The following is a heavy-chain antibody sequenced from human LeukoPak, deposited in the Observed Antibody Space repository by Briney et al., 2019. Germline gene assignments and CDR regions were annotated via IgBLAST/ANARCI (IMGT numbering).Heavy chain of an antibody. V-gene: IGHV4-59*01. D-gene: IGHD6-13*01. CDR3: ARVPRVAAAAGMEWDNWFDP. CDR1: GGSISSYY. Sequence: PSETLSLTCTVSGGSISSYYWSWIRQPPGKGLEWIGYIYYSGSTNYNPSLKSRVTISVDTSKNQFSLKLSSVTAADTAVYYCARVPRVAAAAGMEWDNWFDPWGQGTLVTVSS. J-gene: IGHJ5*02. CDR2: IYYSGST.